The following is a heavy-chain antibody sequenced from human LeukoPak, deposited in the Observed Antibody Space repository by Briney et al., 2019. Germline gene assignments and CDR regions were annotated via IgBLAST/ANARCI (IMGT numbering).Heavy chain of an antibody. CDR1: GYTFTGYY. V-gene: IGHV1-69*06. CDR3: ASGGGDTLEGIDY. Sequence: ASVKVSCKASGYTFTGYYMHWVRQAPGQGLEWMGGIIPIFGTANYAQKFQGRVTITADKSTSTAYMELSSLRSEDTAVYYCASGGGDTLEGIDYWGQGTLVTVSS. J-gene: IGHJ4*02. D-gene: IGHD2-21*01. CDR2: IIPIFGTA.